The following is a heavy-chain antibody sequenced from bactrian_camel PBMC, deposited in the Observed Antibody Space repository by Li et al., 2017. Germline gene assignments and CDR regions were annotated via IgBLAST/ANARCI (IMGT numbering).Heavy chain of an antibody. J-gene: IGHJ4*01. D-gene: IGHD4*01. CDR1: SDTNTRFN. V-gene: IGHV3S53*01. CDR3: AAVLWAGRFSLESDYFGY. Sequence: HVQLVESGGGSVQAGGSLRLSCAGSSDTNTRFNMAWFRQVPGKERVGIAELAAGGETAYTDSVNGRFTVSKDSAKNTVYLQMNNLAEGDTGTYYCAAVLWAGRFSLESDYFGYWGQGTQVTVS. CDR2: LAAGGET.